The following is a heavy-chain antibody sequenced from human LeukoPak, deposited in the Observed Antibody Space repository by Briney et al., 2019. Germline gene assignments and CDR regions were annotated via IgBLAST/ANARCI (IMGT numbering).Heavy chain of an antibody. CDR2: IIPIFGTA. D-gene: IGHD6-13*01. J-gene: IGHJ4*02. V-gene: IGHV1-69*13. CDR3: ARESAAAGPKHFDY. Sequence: GASVKVSCKASGGTFSSYAISWVRQAPGQGLEWMGGIIPIFGTANYAQKFQGRVTITADESTSTAYMELSSLRSEDTAVYYCARESAAAGPKHFDYWGQGTLVTVSS. CDR1: GGTFSSYA.